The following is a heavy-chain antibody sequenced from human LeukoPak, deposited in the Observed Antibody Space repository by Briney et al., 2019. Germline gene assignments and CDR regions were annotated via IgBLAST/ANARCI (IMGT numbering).Heavy chain of an antibody. CDR1: GESFSGYY. Sequence: KPSETLSLTCAVYGESFSGYYWSWIRQPPGKGLEWIGYIYYSGSTNYNPSLKSRVTISVDTSKNQFSLKLSSVTAADTAVYYCARGVTYYYGSGSYYNVGLDGMDVWGQGTTVTVSS. CDR3: ARGVTYYYGSGSYYNVGLDGMDV. V-gene: IGHV4-59*01. D-gene: IGHD3-10*01. CDR2: IYYSGST. J-gene: IGHJ6*02.